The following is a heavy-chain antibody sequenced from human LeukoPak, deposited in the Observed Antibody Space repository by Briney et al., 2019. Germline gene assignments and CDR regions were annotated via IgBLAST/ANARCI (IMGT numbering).Heavy chain of an antibody. Sequence: GGSLRLSCAASGFTFSSYSMNWVRQAPGKGLDWVSSISSSSSYIYYADSVKGRFTISRDNAKNSLYLQMDGLRVEDTAVYYCAGDSSNWNIDYWGQGTPVTVSS. D-gene: IGHD6-13*01. CDR3: AGDSSNWNIDY. CDR1: GFTFSSYS. J-gene: IGHJ4*02. CDR2: ISSSSSYI. V-gene: IGHV3-21*01.